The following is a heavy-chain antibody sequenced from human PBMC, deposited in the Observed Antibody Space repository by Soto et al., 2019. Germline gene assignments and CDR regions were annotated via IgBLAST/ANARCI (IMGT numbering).Heavy chain of an antibody. Sequence: SETLSLTCAVHGGSFSGYYWDWIRQPPGKGLEWIGEVNHGGTSNYNPSLKSRAIISVDTSKNQFSLKLTSVTAEDTALYFCASSSVLRPVDLFHGLCVWGQGTTVTVSS. V-gene: IGHV4-34*01. CDR3: ASSSVLRPVDLFHGLCV. D-gene: IGHD3-10*01. CDR1: GGSFSGYY. J-gene: IGHJ6*02. CDR2: VNHGGTS.